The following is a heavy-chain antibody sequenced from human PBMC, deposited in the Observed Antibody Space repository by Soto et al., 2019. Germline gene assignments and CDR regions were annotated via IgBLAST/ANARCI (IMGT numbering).Heavy chain of an antibody. CDR3: ARDRRIVATVAYYYYGMDV. Sequence: VSCHYSGGPFLSYAISWVRQAPVVVVEWMGGIIPIFGTANYAQKFQGRVTITADESTSTAYMELSSLRSEDTAVYYCARDRRIVATVAYYYYGMDVWGQGTTVTVSS. V-gene: IGHV1-69*01. CDR1: GGPFLSYA. J-gene: IGHJ6*02. CDR2: IIPIFGTA. D-gene: IGHD5-12*01.